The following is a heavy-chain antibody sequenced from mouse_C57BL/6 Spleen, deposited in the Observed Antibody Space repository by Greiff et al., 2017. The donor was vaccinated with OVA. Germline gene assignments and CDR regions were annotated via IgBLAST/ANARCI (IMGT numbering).Heavy chain of an antibody. V-gene: IGHV1-55*01. Sequence: QVQLQQPGAELVKPGASVKMSCKASGYTFTSYWITWVKQRPGQGLEWIGDIYPGSGSTNYNEKFKSKATLTVDTSSSTAYMQLSSLTSEDSAVYYCASGGFITTVVATYYYAMDYWGQGTSVTVSS. CDR3: ASGGFITTVVATYYYAMDY. CDR2: IYPGSGST. J-gene: IGHJ4*01. D-gene: IGHD1-1*01. CDR1: GYTFTSYW.